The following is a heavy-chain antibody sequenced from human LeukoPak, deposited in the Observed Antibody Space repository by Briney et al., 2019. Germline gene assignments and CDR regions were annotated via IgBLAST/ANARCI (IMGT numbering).Heavy chain of an antibody. CDR3: AYDFSYYFWSGYDY. D-gene: IGHD3-3*01. CDR2: ISGSGGST. J-gene: IGHJ4*02. V-gene: IGHV3-23*01. CDR1: GFTFSSYA. Sequence: AGGSLRLSCAASGFTFSSYAMSWVRQAPGKGLEWVSGISGSGGSTYYADSVKGRFTISRDNSKNTLYLQMNSMRAEDTAVDYCAYDFSYYFWSGYDYWCQGTLATVTS.